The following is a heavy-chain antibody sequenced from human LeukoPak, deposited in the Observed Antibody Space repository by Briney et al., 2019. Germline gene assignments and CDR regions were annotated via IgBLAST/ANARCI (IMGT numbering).Heavy chain of an antibody. CDR3: ARSPILLWFGELSLDP. CDR2: ISAYNGNT. V-gene: IGHV1-18*01. D-gene: IGHD3-10*01. Sequence: GASVKVSCKASGYTFTSYGISWVRQAPGQGLEWMGWISAYNGNTNYAQKLQGRVTMTTDTSTSTAYMELRSLRSDDTAVYYCARSPILLWFGELSLDPWGQGTLVTVSS. J-gene: IGHJ5*02. CDR1: GYTFTSYG.